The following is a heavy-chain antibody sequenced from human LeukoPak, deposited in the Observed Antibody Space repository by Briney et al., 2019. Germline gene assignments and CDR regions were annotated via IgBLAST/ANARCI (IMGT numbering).Heavy chain of an antibody. CDR3: ARDKTYYYDSSGYYPFDY. V-gene: IGHV3-23*01. CDR2: ISGSGGST. D-gene: IGHD3-22*01. J-gene: IGHJ4*02. CDR1: GFTFSSYA. Sequence: QPGGSLRLSCAASGFTFSSYAMSWVRQAPGKGLEWVSAISGSGGSTYYADSVKGRFTISRDNSKNTLYLQMNSLRAEDTAVYYCARDKTYYYDSSGYYPFDYWGQGTLVTVSS.